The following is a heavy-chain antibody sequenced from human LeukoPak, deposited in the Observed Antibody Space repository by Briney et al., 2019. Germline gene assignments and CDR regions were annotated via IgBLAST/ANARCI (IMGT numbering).Heavy chain of an antibody. CDR1: GFTFSDYG. CDR2: IWYDGSNK. CDR3: AREVRVYTAMVGFDP. V-gene: IGHV3-33*08. D-gene: IGHD5-18*01. Sequence: GGSLRLSCAATGFTFSDYGMHWVRQAPGKGLEWVAVIWYDGSNKYYADSVKGRFTISRDNSKNTLYMQMNSLRGEDTAVYYCAREVRVYTAMVGFDPWGQGTLVTVSS. J-gene: IGHJ5*02.